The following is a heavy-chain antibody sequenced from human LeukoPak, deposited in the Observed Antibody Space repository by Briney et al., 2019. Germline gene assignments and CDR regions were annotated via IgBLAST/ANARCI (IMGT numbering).Heavy chain of an antibody. CDR1: GFTVSNYY. D-gene: IGHD6-13*01. CDR3: TRGVPASSTYYYDY. V-gene: IGHV3-53*01. J-gene: IGHJ4*02. Sequence: GGSLRLSCAASGFTVSNYYMTWVRQAPGKGLEWVSVIYSGDYTYYADSVEGRFTISRDNSKNTLYLQVNGLRVEDTAVYYCTRGVPASSTYYYDYWGQGTLVTVSS. CDR2: IYSGDYT.